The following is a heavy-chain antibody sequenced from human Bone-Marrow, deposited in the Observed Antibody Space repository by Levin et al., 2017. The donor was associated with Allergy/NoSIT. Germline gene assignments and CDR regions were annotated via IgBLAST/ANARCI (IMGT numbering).Heavy chain of an antibody. V-gene: IGHV4-59*01. Sequence: SQTLSLTCTVSGGSISGYYWSWVRQPPGKGLEWVGHIFYSGSTNYNPSLKSRVTISINTSKNQFSLNLTSVTAADTAFYYCARSVAGECDYWGQGTLVTVSS. J-gene: IGHJ4*02. CDR2: IFYSGST. CDR3: ARSVAGECDY. D-gene: IGHD3-10*01. CDR1: GGSISGYY.